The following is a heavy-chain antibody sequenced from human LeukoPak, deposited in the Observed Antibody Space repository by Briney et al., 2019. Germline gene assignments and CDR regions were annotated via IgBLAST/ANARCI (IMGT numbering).Heavy chain of an antibody. CDR2: IYYSGST. J-gene: IGHJ6*02. Sequence: PSETLSLTCTVSGGSISGYYWSWIRQPPGKGLEWIGYIYYSGSTNYNPSLKSRVTISVDTSKNQFSLKLSSVTAADTAVYYCASGHCSGGSCYYYGMDVWGQGTTVTVSS. D-gene: IGHD2-15*01. CDR3: ASGHCSGGSCYYYGMDV. V-gene: IGHV4-59*01. CDR1: GGSISGYY.